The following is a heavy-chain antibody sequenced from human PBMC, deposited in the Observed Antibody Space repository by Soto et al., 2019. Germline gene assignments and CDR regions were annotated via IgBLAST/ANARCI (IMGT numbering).Heavy chain of an antibody. J-gene: IGHJ6*02. CDR2: INHSGST. D-gene: IGHD6-19*01. Sequence: QVQLQQWGAGLLKPSETLSLTCAVYGGSFSGYLWSWIRQPPGKGLEWIGEINHSGSTNYNPSLESRVXKSXDXFKNQFSLKLSSVTAADTAVYYCASRYSSGFYGMDVWGQGTTVTVSS. CDR3: ASRYSSGFYGMDV. V-gene: IGHV4-34*01. CDR1: GGSFSGYL.